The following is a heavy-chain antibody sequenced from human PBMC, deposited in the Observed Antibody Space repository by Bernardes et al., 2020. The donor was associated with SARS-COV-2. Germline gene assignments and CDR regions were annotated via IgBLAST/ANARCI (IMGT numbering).Heavy chain of an antibody. D-gene: IGHD4-17*01. CDR3: VREPPGGAYYFGMDV. CDR2: IWHDGTNK. V-gene: IGHV3-33*08. Sequence: GGSLRLSCAASGFTFNNFGMYWVRQAPGKGLEWVADIWHDGTNKYYADLVRGRFTISRDNSDGTLHLQMDNLRVEDTAIYYCVREPPGGAYYFGMDVWGQGTTVTVSS. CDR1: GFTFNNFG. J-gene: IGHJ6*02.